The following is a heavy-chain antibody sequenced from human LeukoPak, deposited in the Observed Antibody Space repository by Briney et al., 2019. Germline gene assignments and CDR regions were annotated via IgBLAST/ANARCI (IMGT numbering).Heavy chain of an antibody. Sequence: PSETLSLTCAVSGGSISSGGYSWSWIRQPPGKGLEWIGYIYHSGSTYYNPSLKSRVTISVDTSKNQFSLKLSSVTAADTAVYYCASSRYPGAFDIWGQGTMVTVSS. CDR1: GGSISSGGYS. V-gene: IGHV4-30-2*02. D-gene: IGHD6-13*01. J-gene: IGHJ3*02. CDR3: ASSRYPGAFDI. CDR2: IYHSGST.